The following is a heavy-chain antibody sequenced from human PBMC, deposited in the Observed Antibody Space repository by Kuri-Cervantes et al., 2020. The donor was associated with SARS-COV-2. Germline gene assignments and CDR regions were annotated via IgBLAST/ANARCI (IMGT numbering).Heavy chain of an antibody. CDR2: IYTSGST. Sequence: LRLSCTVSGGSINSGSYYWSWIRQPAGKGLEWIGYIYTSGSTNYNPSLKSRVTISVDTSKNQFSLKLSSVTAADTAVYYCARGSGDFDYWGQGTLVTVSS. D-gene: IGHD3-3*01. CDR1: GGSINSGSYY. V-gene: IGHV4-61*09. J-gene: IGHJ4*02. CDR3: ARGSGDFDY.